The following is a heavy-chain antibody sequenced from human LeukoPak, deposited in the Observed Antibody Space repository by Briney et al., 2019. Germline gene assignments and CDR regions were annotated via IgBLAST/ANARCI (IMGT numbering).Heavy chain of an antibody. CDR1: GYTFTSYY. V-gene: IGHV1-46*01. D-gene: IGHD6-13*01. CDR2: INPSGGST. J-gene: IGHJ4*02. CDR3: ARDRYSSISQSGYYFDY. Sequence: GASVKVSCTASGYTFTSYYMHWVRQAPGQGLEWMGIINPSGGSTSYAQKFQGRVTMTRDTSTSTVYMELSSLRSEDTAVYYCARDRYSSISQSGYYFDYWGQGTLVTVSS.